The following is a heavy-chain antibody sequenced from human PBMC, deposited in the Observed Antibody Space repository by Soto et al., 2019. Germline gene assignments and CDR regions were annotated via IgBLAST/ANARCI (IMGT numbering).Heavy chain of an antibody. CDR1: GFTFSSYG. CDR3: AKLPSGYDGSY. D-gene: IGHD5-12*01. CDR2: ISYDGSNK. J-gene: IGHJ4*02. Sequence: PGGSLRLSCAASGFTFSSYGMHWVRQAPGKGLEWVAVISYDGSNKYYADSVKGRFTISRDNSKNTLYLQMNSLRAEDTAVYYCAKLPSGYDGSYWGQGTLVTVSS. V-gene: IGHV3-30*18.